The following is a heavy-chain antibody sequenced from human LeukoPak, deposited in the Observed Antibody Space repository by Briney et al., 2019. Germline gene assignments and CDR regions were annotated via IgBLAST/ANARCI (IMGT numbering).Heavy chain of an antibody. D-gene: IGHD6-6*01. Sequence: ASVKVSCKASGYTFTGQYIYWVRQAPGQGLEWMGWINPNSGGINYAQKFQGRATMTRDTSISTAYMELSRLRSDDTAVYYCARGVLVYSYYYYMDVWGKGTTVTVSS. CDR3: ARGVLVYSYYYYMDV. CDR2: INPNSGGI. J-gene: IGHJ6*03. CDR1: GYTFTGQY. V-gene: IGHV1-2*02.